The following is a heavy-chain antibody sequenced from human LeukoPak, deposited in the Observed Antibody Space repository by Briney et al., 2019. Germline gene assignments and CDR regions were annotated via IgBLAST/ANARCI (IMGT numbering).Heavy chain of an antibody. CDR2: IHYSGST. Sequence: SETLSLTCTVSGGSISSGDYYWSWIRQHPGKGLEGIGYIHYSGSTYYTPSLKSRVTISVDTSKKQFSLKLSSVTAADTAVYYCARVGVAAKSSRYFDYRGQGTLVTVSS. D-gene: IGHD2-15*01. J-gene: IGHJ4*02. CDR1: GGSISSGDYY. CDR3: ARVGVAAKSSRYFDY. V-gene: IGHV4-31*03.